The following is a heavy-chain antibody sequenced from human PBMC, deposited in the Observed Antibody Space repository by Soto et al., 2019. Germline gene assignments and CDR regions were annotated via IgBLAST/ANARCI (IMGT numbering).Heavy chain of an antibody. V-gene: IGHV4-31*03. CDR3: ARSRGEDSSGYYYWFDP. Sequence: SETLSLTCTVSGGSISSGGYYWSWIRQHPGKGLEWIGYIYYSGSTYYNPSLKSRVTISVDTSKNQFSLKLSSVTAADTAVYYCARSRGEDSSGYYYWFDPWGQGTLVTVSS. CDR1: GGSISSGGYY. J-gene: IGHJ5*02. CDR2: IYYSGST. D-gene: IGHD3-22*01.